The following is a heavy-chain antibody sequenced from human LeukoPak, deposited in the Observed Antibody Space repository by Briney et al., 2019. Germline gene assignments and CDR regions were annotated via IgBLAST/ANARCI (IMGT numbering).Heavy chain of an antibody. CDR3: ARGWVVTAISPPPPDY. V-gene: IGHV1-46*01. CDR1: GYTFTSYY. D-gene: IGHD2-21*02. CDR2: INPSGGST. J-gene: IGHJ4*02. Sequence: ASVKVSCKASGYTFTSYYMHWVRQAPGQGLEWMGVINPSGGSTRYEQKFQGRVTMTRDTSTNTAYMELSSLGFEDTAVYYCARGWVVTAISPPPPDYWGQGTLVTVSS.